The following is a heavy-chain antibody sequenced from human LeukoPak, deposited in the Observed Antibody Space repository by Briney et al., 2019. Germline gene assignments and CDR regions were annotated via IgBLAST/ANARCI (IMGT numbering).Heavy chain of an antibody. Sequence: PSETLSLTCTVSGGSVSSCSYYWSWIPQPPGKGLEWIGYIYYSGITNYNPSLKSRVTISVDTSKNQFSLKLSSVTAADTAVYYCAREIRSRGTGWFDPWGQGTLVTVSS. J-gene: IGHJ5*02. CDR2: IYYSGIT. V-gene: IGHV4-61*01. CDR3: AREIRSRGTGWFDP. D-gene: IGHD1-1*01. CDR1: GGSVSSCSYY.